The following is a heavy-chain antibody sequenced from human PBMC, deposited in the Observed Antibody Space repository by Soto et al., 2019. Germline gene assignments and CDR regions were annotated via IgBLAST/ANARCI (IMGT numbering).Heavy chain of an antibody. V-gene: IGHV1-18*01. CDR1: AYTFTSYG. CDR3: ARDRGSYALDY. D-gene: IGHD1-26*01. CDR2: ISAYNVNT. J-gene: IGHJ4*02. Sequence: QVQLVQSGAEVKKPGASVKVSCKASAYTFTSYGIGWVRQAPGQGLEWRGWISAYNVNTNYAQKIQGRVTMTTDTATSTADMELRSLRSDDRAVYYCARDRGSYALDYWGQGTLVTVSS.